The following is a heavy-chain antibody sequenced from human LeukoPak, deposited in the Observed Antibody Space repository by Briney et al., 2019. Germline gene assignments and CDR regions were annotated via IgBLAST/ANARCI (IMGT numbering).Heavy chain of an antibody. J-gene: IGHJ4*02. Sequence: ASVKVSCKASGYTFTGYYIHWVRQAPGQGLEWMGWIKPNSGGTNYAQKFQGRVTMTRDTSISTAYMELSRLRSDDTAVYYCARDYYDSSGNHVFDYWGQGTLVTVSS. CDR2: IKPNSGGT. V-gene: IGHV1-2*02. D-gene: IGHD3-22*01. CDR1: GYTFTGYY. CDR3: ARDYYDSSGNHVFDY.